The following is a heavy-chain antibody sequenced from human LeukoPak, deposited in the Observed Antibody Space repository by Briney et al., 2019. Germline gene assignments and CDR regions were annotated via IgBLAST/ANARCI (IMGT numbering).Heavy chain of an antibody. CDR1: GSTFSSYA. CDR3: ARSHTYYDFWSGYSALDY. V-gene: IGHV3-64*01. D-gene: IGHD3-3*01. Sequence: GGSLRLSCAASGSTFSSYAMHWVRQAPGKGLEYVSAISSNGGSTYYANSVKGRFTISRDNSKNTLYLQMGSLRAEDMAVYYCARSHTYYDFWSGYSALDYWGQGTLVTVSS. CDR2: ISSNGGST. J-gene: IGHJ4*02.